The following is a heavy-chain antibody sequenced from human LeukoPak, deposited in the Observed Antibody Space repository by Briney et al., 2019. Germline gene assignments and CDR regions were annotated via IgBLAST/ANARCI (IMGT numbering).Heavy chain of an antibody. V-gene: IGHV4-34*01. CDR3: ARRYSYGSPDY. CDR1: GGSLSGYY. CDR2: INHSGST. J-gene: IGHJ4*02. D-gene: IGHD5-18*01. Sequence: KPSETLSLTCAVYGGSLSGYYWSWIRQPPGRGLEWIGEINHSGSTNYNPSLKSRVTISVDTSKNQFSLKLSSVTAADTAVYYCARRYSYGSPDYWGQGTLATVSS.